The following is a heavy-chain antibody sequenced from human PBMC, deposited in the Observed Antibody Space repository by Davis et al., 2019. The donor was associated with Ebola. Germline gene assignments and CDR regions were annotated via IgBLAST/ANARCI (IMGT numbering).Heavy chain of an antibody. D-gene: IGHD6-6*01. V-gene: IGHV4-59*01. J-gene: IGHJ6*04. CDR3: ARGSSSSLNSGMDV. Sequence: SETLSLTCTVSGGSIDSYYWSWIRQPPGKGLEWIGYIYYSGSTNYNPSLKSRVTISVDRSKNQFSLKLSSVTAADTAVYYCARGSSSSLNSGMDVWGTGTSVTVSS. CDR2: IYYSGST. CDR1: GGSIDSYY.